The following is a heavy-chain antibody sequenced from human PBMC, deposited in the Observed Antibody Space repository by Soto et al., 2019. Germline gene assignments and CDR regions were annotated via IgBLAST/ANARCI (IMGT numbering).Heavy chain of an antibody. J-gene: IGHJ4*02. Sequence: SETLSLTCTVSADYSIFSNDYWGWIRQPPGKGLQWIGSSSYNGGTFYHPSLKGRVAMSVAASKKLCSLQVTAVTAADTAVYYCVRHRIEVVWRGFDSWGQGSPVTVSS. CDR3: VRHRIEVVWRGFDS. CDR1: ADYSIFSNDY. V-gene: IGHV4-39*01. CDR2: SSYNGGT. D-gene: IGHD1-1*01.